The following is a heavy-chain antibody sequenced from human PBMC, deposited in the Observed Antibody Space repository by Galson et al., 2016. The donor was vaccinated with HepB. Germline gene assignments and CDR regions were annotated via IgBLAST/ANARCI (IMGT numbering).Heavy chain of an antibody. D-gene: IGHD4-17*01. V-gene: IGHV3-23*01. J-gene: IGHJ3*02. CDR1: GFTFSTYA. Sequence: SLRLSCAASGFTFSTYAMSWVRQAPGKGLEWVSGISGSDGSAYYADSMKGRFTISRDNSKNTLYLQMNSLRAEDTAVYYCARDSYGDYGDTCCDAFDIWGQGTMVTVSS. CDR2: ISGSDGSA. CDR3: ARDSYGDYGDTCCDAFDI.